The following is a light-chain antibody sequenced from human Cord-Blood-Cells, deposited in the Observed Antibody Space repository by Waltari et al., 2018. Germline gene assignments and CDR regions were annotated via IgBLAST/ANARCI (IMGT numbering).Light chain of an antibody. CDR1: PSVTSN. CDR2: GAS. V-gene: IGKV3-15*01. J-gene: IGKJ1*01. Sequence: EIVMTQSLATLSVSPGASATLSCRASPSVTSNLAWYQQKPGQAPRLLIYGASTRATGIPARFSGSGSGTEFTHTISSLQSEDFAVYDCQQYNNLLRTFGHGTKVEI. CDR3: QQYNNLLRT.